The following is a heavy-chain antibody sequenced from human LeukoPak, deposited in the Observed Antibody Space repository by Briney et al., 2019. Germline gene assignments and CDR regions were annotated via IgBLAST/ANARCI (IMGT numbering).Heavy chain of an antibody. Sequence: SQTLSLTCTVSGGSISSGGYYWSWIRQHPGKGLEWIGYIYYSGGTYYNPSLKSRVTISVDTSKNQFSLKLSSVTAADTAVYYCARGLSGGSCYPNWGQGTLVTVSS. D-gene: IGHD2-15*01. V-gene: IGHV4-31*03. J-gene: IGHJ4*02. CDR3: ARGLSGGSCYPN. CDR1: GGSISSGGYY. CDR2: IYYSGGT.